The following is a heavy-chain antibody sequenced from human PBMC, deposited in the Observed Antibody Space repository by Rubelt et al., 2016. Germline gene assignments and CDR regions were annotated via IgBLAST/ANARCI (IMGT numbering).Heavy chain of an antibody. Sequence: EVQLVQSGAEVKKPGESLKISCKGSGYSFTSYWIGWVRQMPGKGLEWMGIIYPGDSDTRYSRYIQGQGTSPAVTSISTAYLRWSSREASDTAVYYWAGVTTVTNDNWVDPWGQGTLVTVSS. CDR2: IYPGDSDT. CDR3: AGVTTVTNDNWVDP. V-gene: IGHV5-51*01. CDR1: GYSFTSYW. J-gene: IGHJ5*02. D-gene: IGHD4-17*01.